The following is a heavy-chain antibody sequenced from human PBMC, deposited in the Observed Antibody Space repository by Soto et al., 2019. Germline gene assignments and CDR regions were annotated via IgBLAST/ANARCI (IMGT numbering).Heavy chain of an antibody. CDR1: CDAVSSGSYY. CDR3: ARDIRGYSRALDY. J-gene: IGHJ4*02. Sequence: SETLSLTCNVSCDAVSSGSYYCTWVRQPPGKGLEWIGNIYYSVTTNYNPSLQNRVTISIDTSKNQYSLKLTSVTAADAALYYCARDIRGYSRALDYWGQGTQVTVSS. CDR2: IYYSVTT. D-gene: IGHD5-12*01. V-gene: IGHV4-61*01.